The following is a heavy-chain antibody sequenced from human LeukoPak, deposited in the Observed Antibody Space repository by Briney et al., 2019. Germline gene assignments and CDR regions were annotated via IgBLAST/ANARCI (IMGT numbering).Heavy chain of an antibody. Sequence: SETLSLTCAVYGGSFSGYYWSWIRQPPGKGLEWIGEINHSGSTNYNPSLKSRVTISVDTSKNQFSLKLSSVTAADTAVYYCARGPLRYLDWGFPGNWFDPWGQGTLVTVSS. V-gene: IGHV4-34*01. CDR2: INHSGST. D-gene: IGHD3-9*01. CDR1: GGSFSGYY. J-gene: IGHJ5*02. CDR3: ARGPLRYLDWGFPGNWFDP.